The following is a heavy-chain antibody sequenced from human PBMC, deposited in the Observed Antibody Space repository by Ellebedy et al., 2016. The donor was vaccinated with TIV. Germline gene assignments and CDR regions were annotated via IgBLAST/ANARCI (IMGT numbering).Heavy chain of an antibody. D-gene: IGHD4-17*01. Sequence: MPSETLSLTCTVSGASINSYWNWIRQPPGRGLEYIGYFYYSGKTNYSPSLKDRVTISVDTSKNQFSLKLSSVTAADTAIFYCARHSTVTTIGTWGQGALVTVSS. V-gene: IGHV4-59*08. J-gene: IGHJ5*02. CDR1: GASINSY. CDR3: ARHSTVTTIGT. CDR2: FYYSGKT.